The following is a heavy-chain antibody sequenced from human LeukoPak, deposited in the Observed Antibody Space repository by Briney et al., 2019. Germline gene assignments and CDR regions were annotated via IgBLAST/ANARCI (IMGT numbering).Heavy chain of an antibody. CDR2: INRGGPT. D-gene: IGHD2-2*01. Sequence: PGGSLRLSCAASGFIVSNNYMSWVRQAPGKGLEWVSTINRGGPTFHSDSVKGRFTISRDNTRNTLYLQMNSLRAEDTAVYYCGRGGYDMYDWGQGTTVSVSS. CDR3: GRGGYDMYD. V-gene: IGHV3-66*01. J-gene: IGHJ6*02. CDR1: GFIVSNNY.